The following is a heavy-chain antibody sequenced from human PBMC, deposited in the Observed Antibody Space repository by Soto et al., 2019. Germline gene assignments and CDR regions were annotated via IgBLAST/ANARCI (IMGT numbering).Heavy chain of an antibody. J-gene: IGHJ4*02. Sequence: SGTLSLTCTVSGGSISSYYWSWIRQPPGKGLEWIGYIYYSGSTNYNPSLKSRVTISVGTSKNQFSLKLSSVTAADTAVYYCARRYGYCFDYWGQGTLVTVSS. CDR1: GGSISSYY. CDR2: IYYSGST. CDR3: ARRYGYCFDY. D-gene: IGHD2-2*03. V-gene: IGHV4-59*08.